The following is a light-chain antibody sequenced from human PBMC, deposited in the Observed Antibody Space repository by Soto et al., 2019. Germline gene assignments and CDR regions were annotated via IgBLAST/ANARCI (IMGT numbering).Light chain of an antibody. CDR1: QSVTYN. Sequence: ETMMTQSPATLSASPGEIVTLSCRATQSVTYNLAWYQQKPGQAPRILIYGASTRATGIPARFSGRGSGTECTLTITSLQSEDVAVYYCQQYNDWLWTLGQGTKVDIK. CDR3: QQYNDWLWT. V-gene: IGKV3-15*01. J-gene: IGKJ1*01. CDR2: GAS.